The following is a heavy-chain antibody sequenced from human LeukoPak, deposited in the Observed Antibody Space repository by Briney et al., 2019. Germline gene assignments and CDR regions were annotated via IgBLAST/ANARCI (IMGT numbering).Heavy chain of an antibody. Sequence: GGSLRLSCAASGFTFSSYAMHWVRQAPGKGLEWVAVISYDGSNKYYADSVKGRFTISRDNSKNTLYLQMNSLRAEDTAVYYCAKDSVARAFDIWGQGTMVTVSS. D-gene: IGHD6-19*01. CDR1: GFTFSSYA. J-gene: IGHJ3*02. V-gene: IGHV3-30-3*01. CDR2: ISYDGSNK. CDR3: AKDSVARAFDI.